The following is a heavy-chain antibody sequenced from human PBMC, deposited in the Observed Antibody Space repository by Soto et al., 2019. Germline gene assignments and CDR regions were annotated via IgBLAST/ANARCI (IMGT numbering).Heavy chain of an antibody. Sequence: PGGSLRLSCAASGFTFSSYAMRWVRQAPRKGLEWVSAISDSGGSTYYADSVKGRFTISRDNSKNTLYLQMNSLRAEDTAVYYCVRASWYGSGRYYFDNWGQGTLVPVSS. CDR3: VRASWYGSGRYYFDN. CDR1: GFTFSSYA. J-gene: IGHJ4*02. CDR2: ISDSGGST. V-gene: IGHV3-23*01. D-gene: IGHD3-10*01.